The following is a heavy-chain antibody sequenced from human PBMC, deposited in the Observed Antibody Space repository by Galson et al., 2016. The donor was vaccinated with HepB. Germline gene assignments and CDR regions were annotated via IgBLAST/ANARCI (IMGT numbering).Heavy chain of an antibody. D-gene: IGHD5-18*01. V-gene: IGHV3-64D*09. CDR1: EFTFSNYA. Sequence: SLRLSCAASEFTFSNYAMHWVRQAPGKGLEYVSGISNNGGTTSYADSVKGRFTISRDNSNNTLYLQMTSLRPEETAVYYCVKDRRAYSYGPFDYWGQGTLVTVSS. J-gene: IGHJ4*02. CDR2: ISNNGGTT. CDR3: VKDRRAYSYGPFDY.